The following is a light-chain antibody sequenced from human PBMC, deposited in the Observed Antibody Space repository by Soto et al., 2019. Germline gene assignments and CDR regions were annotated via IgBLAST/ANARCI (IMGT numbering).Light chain of an antibody. CDR3: QSYDNSLV. CDR2: GNT. CDR1: RSNIGAGYD. V-gene: IGLV1-40*01. Sequence: QSALTQPPSVSGAPGQRVTISCTGSRSNIGAGYDVHWYQQLPGTAPRLLIYGNTNRPSGVPDRFSGSKSGTSASLAITGLQADDEADYYCQSYDNSLVFGGGTQLTVL. J-gene: IGLJ3*02.